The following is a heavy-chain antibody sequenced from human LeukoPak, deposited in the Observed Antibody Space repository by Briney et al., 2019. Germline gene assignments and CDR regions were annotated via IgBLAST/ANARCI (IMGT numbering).Heavy chain of an antibody. CDR2: LSDSGATT. CDR1: GFNFNTYA. D-gene: IGHD3-22*01. Sequence: GGSLRLPCAASGFNFNTYAMSWVRQAPGKGLEWVSVLSDSGATTYYADSVKGRFTISRDNSKNTLYLQMNSLRAEDTAVYYCAKTTVVIITPSFFYFDYWGQGTLVTVSS. J-gene: IGHJ4*02. CDR3: AKTTVVIITPSFFYFDY. V-gene: IGHV3-23*01.